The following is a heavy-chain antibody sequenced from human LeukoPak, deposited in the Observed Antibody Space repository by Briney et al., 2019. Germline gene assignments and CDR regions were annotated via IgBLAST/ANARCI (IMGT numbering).Heavy chain of an antibody. CDR2: IYYSGST. Sequence: SETLSLTCTVSGGSISSYYWSWIRQPPGKGLEWIGYIYYSGSTNYNPSLKSRVTISVDTSKNQSSLKLSSVTAADTAAYYCARAIVAVRGVNVKSWFDPWGQGTLVTVSS. J-gene: IGHJ5*02. V-gene: IGHV4-59*01. D-gene: IGHD3-10*01. CDR1: GGSISSYY. CDR3: ARAIVAVRGVNVKSWFDP.